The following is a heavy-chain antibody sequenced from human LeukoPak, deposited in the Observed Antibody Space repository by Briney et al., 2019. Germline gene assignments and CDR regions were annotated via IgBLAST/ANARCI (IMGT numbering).Heavy chain of an antibody. J-gene: IGHJ3*02. CDR1: GGSISSGGYS. CDR3: ARSPTMVISRGAFDI. CDR2: IYHSGST. Sequence: PSETLSLTCAVSGGSISSGGYSWSWIRQPPGKGLEWIGYIYHSGSTYYNPSLKSRVTISVDRSKNQFSLKLSSVTAADTAVYYCARSPTMVISRGAFDIWGQGTMVTVSS. V-gene: IGHV4-30-2*01. D-gene: IGHD3-10*01.